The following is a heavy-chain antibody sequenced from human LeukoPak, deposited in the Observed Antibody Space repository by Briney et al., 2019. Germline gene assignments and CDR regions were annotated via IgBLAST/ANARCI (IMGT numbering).Heavy chain of an antibody. J-gene: IGHJ4*02. CDR1: GFTFSSYW. Sequence: PGGSLRLSCAASGFTFSSYWMSWVRQAPGKGLEWVANIKQDGSEKYYVDSVKGRFTISRDNAKKSLYLQMNSLRAEDTAVYYCARENLVGATTSFDYWGQGTLVTVSS. V-gene: IGHV3-7*01. CDR3: ARENLVGATTSFDY. CDR2: IKQDGSEK. D-gene: IGHD1-26*01.